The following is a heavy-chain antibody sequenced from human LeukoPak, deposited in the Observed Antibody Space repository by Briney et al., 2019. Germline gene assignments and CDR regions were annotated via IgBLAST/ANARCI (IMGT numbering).Heavy chain of an antibody. Sequence: SETLSLTCAVYGGSFSGYYWTYIRQPPGKGLEWIGEINNGGTTNYNPSLKSRVTTSVDAPKNQFSLKLSSVTAADTALYYCARRRTTRAFDIWGQGTMVTVSS. CDR2: INNGGTT. J-gene: IGHJ3*02. D-gene: IGHD4-11*01. V-gene: IGHV4-34*01. CDR1: GGSFSGYY. CDR3: ARRRTTRAFDI.